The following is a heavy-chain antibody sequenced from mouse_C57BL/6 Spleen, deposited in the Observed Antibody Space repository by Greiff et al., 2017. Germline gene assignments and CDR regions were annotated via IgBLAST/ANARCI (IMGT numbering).Heavy chain of an antibody. CDR2: IYPSDSET. J-gene: IGHJ4*01. CDR1: GYTFTSYW. D-gene: IGHD1-1*01. V-gene: IGHV1-61*01. CDR3: ARRGIYYYGSSPYYYAMDY. Sequence: QVQLQQPGAELVRPGSSVKLSCKASGYTFTSYWMDWVKQRPGQGLEWIGNIYPSDSETHYNQKFKDKATLTVDKSSSTAYMQLSSLTSEDSAVXYCARRGIYYYGSSPYYYAMDYWGQGTSVTVSS.